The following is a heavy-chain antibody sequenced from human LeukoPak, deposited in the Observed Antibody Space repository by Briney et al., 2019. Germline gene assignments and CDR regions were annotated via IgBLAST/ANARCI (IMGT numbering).Heavy chain of an antibody. CDR2: ISSSSDYI. CDR1: GFNFIDYT. V-gene: IGHV3-21*01. CDR3: AREIVGAHDAFDI. J-gene: IGHJ3*02. D-gene: IGHD1-26*01. Sequence: GGSLRLSCAASGFNFIDYTMNWVRQAPGKGLEWVSFISSSSDYIYYADSMKGRFTISRDNAKNSLYLQMNSLRAEDTAVYFCAREIVGAHDAFDIWGQGTMVTVSS.